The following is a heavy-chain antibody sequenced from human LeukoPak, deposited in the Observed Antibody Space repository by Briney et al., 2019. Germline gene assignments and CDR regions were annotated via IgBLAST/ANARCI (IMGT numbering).Heavy chain of an antibody. Sequence: PGGSLRLSCAASGFTFSSYSMNWVRQAPGKGLEWVSYISSSRTIYHADSVKGRFTISRDNAKNSLYLQMNSLRDEDTAVHYCARGSNYGDYVWGQGTLVTVSS. D-gene: IGHD4-17*01. CDR2: ISSSRTI. CDR1: GFTFSSYS. V-gene: IGHV3-48*02. CDR3: ARGSNYGDYV. J-gene: IGHJ4*02.